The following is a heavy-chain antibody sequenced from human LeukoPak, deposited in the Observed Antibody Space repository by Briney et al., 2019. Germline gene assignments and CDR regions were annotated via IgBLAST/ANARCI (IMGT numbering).Heavy chain of an antibody. Sequence: GGSLRLSCAASGFTFSSYEMNWVRQAPGKGLEWVSAIDGSGGTTFYADSVKGRVTISRVQSTNTVYLQMNSLRADDTAVYYCAKAHCSSTSCSRADNWGQGTLVTVSS. CDR1: GFTFSSYE. CDR3: AKAHCSSTSCSRADN. J-gene: IGHJ4*02. CDR2: IDGSGGTT. V-gene: IGHV3-23*01. D-gene: IGHD2-2*01.